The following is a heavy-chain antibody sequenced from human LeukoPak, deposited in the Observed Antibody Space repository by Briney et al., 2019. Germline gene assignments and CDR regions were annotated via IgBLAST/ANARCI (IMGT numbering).Heavy chain of an antibody. J-gene: IGHJ4*02. V-gene: IGHV1-3*01. CDR1: GYTLTSYA. CDR2: INAGNGNT. D-gene: IGHD6-19*01. CDR3: ARVSSSGWSYYFDY. Sequence: ASVKVSCKASGYTLTSYAMHWERQAPGQRLEWMGWINAGNGNTKYSQKFQGRVTITRDTSASTAYMELSSLRSEDTAVYYCARVSSSGWSYYFDYWGQGTLVTVSS.